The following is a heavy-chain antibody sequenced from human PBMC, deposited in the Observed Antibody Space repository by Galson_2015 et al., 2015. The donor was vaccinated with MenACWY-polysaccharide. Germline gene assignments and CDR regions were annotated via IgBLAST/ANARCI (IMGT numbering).Heavy chain of an antibody. J-gene: IGHJ4*02. CDR2: IISDGSST. D-gene: IGHD4/OR15-4a*01. V-gene: IGHV3-74*01. Sequence: SLRLSCAASGFTFSSSWMHWVRQAPGKGLVWVSRIISDGSSTSYADSVRGRFTISRDNAKNTLHLQMNGLRGEDTAVDYCTRGGKYGANYVGDWGQGTLVTVSS. CDR1: GFTFSSSW. CDR3: TRGGKYGANYVGD.